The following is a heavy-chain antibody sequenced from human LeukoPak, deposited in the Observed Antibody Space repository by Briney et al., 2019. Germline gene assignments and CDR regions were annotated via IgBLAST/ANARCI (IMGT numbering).Heavy chain of an antibody. CDR3: ARGFSPPLYDFWSGLSRGIYYFDY. V-gene: IGHV3-30*03. D-gene: IGHD3-3*01. CDR1: GFTLSSYG. CDR2: ISYDGSNK. J-gene: IGHJ4*02. Sequence: PGGSLRLSCAASGFTLSSYGMHRVRQAPGKVLEWVAVISYDGSNKYYADSVKGRFTISRDNSKNTLYLQMNSLRAEDTAVYYCARGFSPPLYDFWSGLSRGIYYFDYWGRGTLDTVSS.